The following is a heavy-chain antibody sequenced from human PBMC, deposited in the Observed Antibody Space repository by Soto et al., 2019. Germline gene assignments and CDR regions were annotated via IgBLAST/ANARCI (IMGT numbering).Heavy chain of an antibody. D-gene: IGHD2-2*01. CDR3: ARAFCSSTSCPSFHYYYGMDV. J-gene: IGHJ6*02. Sequence: GASVKVSCKASGYTFTGYYMHWVRQAPGQGLEWMGWINPNSGGTNYAQKFQGWVTMTRDTSISTAYMELSRLRSDDTAVYYCARAFCSSTSCPSFHYYYGMDVWGQGTTVTVSS. CDR2: INPNSGGT. V-gene: IGHV1-2*04. CDR1: GYTFTGYY.